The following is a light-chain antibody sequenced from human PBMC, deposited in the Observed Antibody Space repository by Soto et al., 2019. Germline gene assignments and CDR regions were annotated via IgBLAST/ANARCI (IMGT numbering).Light chain of an antibody. CDR2: DNN. J-gene: IGLJ2*01. Sequence: QSVLTQPPSVSAAPGQKVTISCSGSGSNIGNNYVSWYQQLPGTAPKLLIYDNNKRPSGIPDRFSGSKSGTSATLGITGLQTGDEADYYCGTWDSSLRDVVFGGGTKLTVL. CDR1: GSNIGNNY. CDR3: GTWDSSLRDVV. V-gene: IGLV1-51*01.